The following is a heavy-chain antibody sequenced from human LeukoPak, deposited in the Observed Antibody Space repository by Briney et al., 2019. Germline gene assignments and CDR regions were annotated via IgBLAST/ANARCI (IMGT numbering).Heavy chain of an antibody. Sequence: GSTNYNPSLKSRVAISIDTSKNQFSLKLSSVTAADTAVYYCARHVGYCSSTSCYGRDFYDYWGQGTLVTVSS. D-gene: IGHD2-2*01. V-gene: IGHV4-59*08. CDR2: GST. CDR3: ARHVGYCSSTSCYGRDFYDY. J-gene: IGHJ4*02.